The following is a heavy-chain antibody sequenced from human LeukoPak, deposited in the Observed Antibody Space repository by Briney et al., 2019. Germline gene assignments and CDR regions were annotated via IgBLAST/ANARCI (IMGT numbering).Heavy chain of an antibody. CDR1: GGSISSYY. CDR2: IYTSGST. Sequence: SETLSLTCTVSGGSISSYYWSWILQPPGKGLEWIGYIYTSGSTNYNPSLKSRVTISADTSKNQFSLKLSSVTAADTALYYCARLANLMMRGVRVYYYYMDVWGKGTTVTVSS. CDR3: ARLANLMMRGVRVYYYYMDV. J-gene: IGHJ6*03. D-gene: IGHD3-10*01. V-gene: IGHV4-4*09.